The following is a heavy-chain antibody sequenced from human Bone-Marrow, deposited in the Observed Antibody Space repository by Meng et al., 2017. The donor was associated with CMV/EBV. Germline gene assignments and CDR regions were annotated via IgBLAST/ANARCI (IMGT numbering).Heavy chain of an antibody. CDR3: ARASRSRYCSSTSCLGGYFDY. Sequence: SETLSLTCTVSGGSISSSSYYWGWIRQPPGKGLEWIGSIYYSGSTYYNPSLKSRVTISVDTSKNQFSLKLSSVTAADTAVYYCARASRSRYCSSTSCLGGYFDYWGQGTRVTGSS. J-gene: IGHJ4*02. V-gene: IGHV4-39*07. CDR1: GGSISSSSYY. CDR2: IYYSGST. D-gene: IGHD2-2*01.